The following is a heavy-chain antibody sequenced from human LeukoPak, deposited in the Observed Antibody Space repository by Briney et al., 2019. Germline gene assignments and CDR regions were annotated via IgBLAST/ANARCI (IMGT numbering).Heavy chain of an antibody. Sequence: PGGSLRLSCVASGFTFSIHAMSWVRLAPGKGLEWVSAIGGSDGSTYYADSVKGRFTISRDNSKDTLYLKMNSLRAEDTAVYYCAKRDSSGSYPYYFDYWGQGTLVTVSS. CDR2: IGGSDGST. V-gene: IGHV3-23*01. CDR3: AKRDSSGSYPYYFDY. D-gene: IGHD3-22*01. CDR1: GFTFSIHA. J-gene: IGHJ4*02.